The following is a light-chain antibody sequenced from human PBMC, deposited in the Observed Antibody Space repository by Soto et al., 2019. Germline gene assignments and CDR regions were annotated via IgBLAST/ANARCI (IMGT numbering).Light chain of an antibody. J-gene: IGLJ2*01. V-gene: IGLV2-14*01. CDR2: EVT. CDR3: SSYATSRDVF. CDR1: SSDVGGYNF. Sequence: QSALTQPASVSGSPGQSITISCTGTSSDVGGYNFVSWYQQHPGKAPKLMIYEVTNRPSGVSNRFSGSKSGNTASLTISRLQAEDEADYYCSSYATSRDVFFGGGTKLTV.